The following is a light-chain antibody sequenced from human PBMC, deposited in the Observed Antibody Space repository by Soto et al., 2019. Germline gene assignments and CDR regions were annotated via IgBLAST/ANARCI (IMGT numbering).Light chain of an antibody. V-gene: IGLV1-40*01. J-gene: IGLJ1*01. CDR2: GNS. CDR1: SSNIGAGYV. Sequence: QSVLTQPPSVSGAPGQRVTISCTGSSSNIGAGYVVQWYQQLPGTAPKVLIYGNSNRPSGVPDRFSGSKSGTSASLAITGLQAGDEADYYCQSYDSSLSGYVFGAGTKLTVL. CDR3: QSYDSSLSGYV.